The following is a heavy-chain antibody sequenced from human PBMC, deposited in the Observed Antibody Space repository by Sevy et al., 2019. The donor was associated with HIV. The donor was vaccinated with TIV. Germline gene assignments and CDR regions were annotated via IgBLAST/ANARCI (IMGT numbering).Heavy chain of an antibody. Sequence: GGSLRLSCTASGFTFSGYGMHWVRQAPGKGLEWMAVIWYDGSNTKYVDSVKGRFTISRDNSKNTLYLQMSSLRVEDTAVYYCAGDGSTGGPFDNWGQGTLVTVSS. CDR2: IWYDGSNT. J-gene: IGHJ4*02. CDR3: AGDGSTGGPFDN. CDR1: GFTFSGYG. V-gene: IGHV3-33*01. D-gene: IGHD2-8*02.